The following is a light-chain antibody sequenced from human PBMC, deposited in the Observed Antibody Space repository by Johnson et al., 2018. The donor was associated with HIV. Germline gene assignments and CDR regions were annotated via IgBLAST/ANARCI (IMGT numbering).Light chain of an antibody. CDR3: ETWDSSLSGV. CDR2: DND. CDR1: DSNIGNNY. Sequence: QSVLSQPPSVSAAPGQKVTISCFGSDSNIGNNYVSWYQQLPGTAPKLLIYDNDKRPSGIPDRFSGSTSGTSATLGITGLQTGDEADYYCETWDSSLSGVFGTGTKVTVL. J-gene: IGLJ1*01. V-gene: IGLV1-51*01.